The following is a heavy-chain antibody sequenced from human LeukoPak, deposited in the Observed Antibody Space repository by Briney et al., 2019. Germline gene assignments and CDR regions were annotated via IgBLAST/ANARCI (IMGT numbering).Heavy chain of an antibody. V-gene: IGHV3-66*01. Sequence: GGSLRLSCAASGFTVSSNYMSWVRQAPGKGLEWVSVIYSGGSTYYADSVKGRFTISRDNSKNTLYLQMNSLRAEDTAVYYCAKGAHSSSWYYYYMDVWGKGTTVTVSS. CDR1: GFTVSSNY. CDR3: AKGAHSSSWYYYYMDV. D-gene: IGHD6-13*01. CDR2: IYSGGST. J-gene: IGHJ6*03.